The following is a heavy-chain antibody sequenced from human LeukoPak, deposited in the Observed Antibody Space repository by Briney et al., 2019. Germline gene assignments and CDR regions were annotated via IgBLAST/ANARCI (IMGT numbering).Heavy chain of an antibody. J-gene: IGHJ4*02. CDR3: ARGYSSSWYDY. CDR2: INPNSGGT. CDR1: GYTFTGYY. D-gene: IGHD6-13*01. V-gene: IGHV1-2*06. Sequence: GASLKVSCKXSGYTFTGYYMHWVRQAPRQGLEWMGRINPNSGGTNYAQKFQGRVTMTRDTSISTAYMELSRLRSDDTAVYYCARGYSSSWYDYWGQGTLVTVSS.